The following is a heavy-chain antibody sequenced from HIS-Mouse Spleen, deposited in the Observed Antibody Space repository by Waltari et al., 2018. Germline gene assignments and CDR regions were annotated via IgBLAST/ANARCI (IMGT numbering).Heavy chain of an antibody. V-gene: IGHV4-39*07. CDR3: ARDRIDAFDI. J-gene: IGHJ3*02. CDR1: GGSISSSSYY. Sequence: QLQLQESGPGLVKPSETLSLTCTVPGGSISSSSYYWGWIRQPPGKGLEWIGSIYYSGSTYYNPSLKSRVTISVDTSKNQFSLKLSSVTAADTAVYYCARDRIDAFDIWGQGTMVTVSS. CDR2: IYYSGST.